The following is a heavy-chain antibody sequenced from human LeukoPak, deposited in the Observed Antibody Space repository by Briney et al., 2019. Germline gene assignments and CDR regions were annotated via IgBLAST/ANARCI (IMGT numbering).Heavy chain of an antibody. J-gene: IGHJ6*03. CDR3: ARVIAARDYYYYYMDV. CDR2: IYYSGST. CDR1: GGSISSHY. Sequence: TSETLSLTCTVSGGSISSHYWSWIRQPPGKGLEWIGYIYYSGSTNYNPSLKSRVTISVDTSKNQFSLKLSSVTAADTAVYYCARVIAARDYYYYYMDVWGEGTTVTVSS. V-gene: IGHV4-59*11. D-gene: IGHD6-6*01.